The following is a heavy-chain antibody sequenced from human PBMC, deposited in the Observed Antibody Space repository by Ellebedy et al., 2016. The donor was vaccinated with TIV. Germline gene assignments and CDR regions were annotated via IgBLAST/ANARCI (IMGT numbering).Heavy chain of an antibody. CDR3: ARALAASDKVTYYFGMDI. V-gene: IGHV4-4*07. D-gene: IGHD6-13*01. CDR1: DDSVTSYF. Sequence: SETLSLXXTVSDDSVTSYFWSWIRQPAGKGLEWIGRIYYSGSTNYNPSLKSRVTISVDTSKNQFSLKLNSVTAADTAFYYCARALAASDKVTYYFGMDIWGQGTTVTVSS. J-gene: IGHJ6*02. CDR2: IYYSGST.